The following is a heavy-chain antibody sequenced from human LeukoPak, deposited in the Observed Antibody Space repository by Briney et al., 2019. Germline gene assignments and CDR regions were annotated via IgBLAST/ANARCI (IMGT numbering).Heavy chain of an antibody. Sequence: PGGSLRLSCAASGFTVSSNYMSWVRQAPGKGLEWDSVIYSGGSTYYADSVKGRFTISRDNTKNTLYLQMNSLRAEDTAVYYCARVLAVAGDFDYWGQGTLVTVSS. J-gene: IGHJ4*02. CDR3: ARVLAVAGDFDY. D-gene: IGHD6-19*01. CDR2: IYSGGST. CDR1: GFTVSSNY. V-gene: IGHV3-66*01.